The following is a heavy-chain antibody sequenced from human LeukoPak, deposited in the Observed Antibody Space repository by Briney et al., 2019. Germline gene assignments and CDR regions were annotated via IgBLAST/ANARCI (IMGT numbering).Heavy chain of an antibody. D-gene: IGHD3-22*01. CDR2: INHSGST. Sequence: SETLSLTCAVYGGSFSGYYWSWIRQPPGKGLEWIGEINHSGSTNYNPSPKSRVTISVDTSKNQFSLKLSSVTAADTAVYYCARGQPWYYYDSSGYYYYYWGQGTLVTVSS. V-gene: IGHV4-34*01. J-gene: IGHJ4*02. CDR1: GGSFSGYY. CDR3: ARGQPWYYYDSSGYYYYY.